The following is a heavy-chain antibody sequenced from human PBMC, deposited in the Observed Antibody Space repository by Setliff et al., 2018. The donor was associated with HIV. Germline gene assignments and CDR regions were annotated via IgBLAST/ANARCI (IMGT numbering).Heavy chain of an antibody. D-gene: IGHD1-1*01. Sequence: PGESLKISCKGSGYDFTYNWIAWVRKMPGKGLEWMGIIFPSDSDIKYSPSFQGQVTISADTSINTAYLQWSSLKASDTATYYCARRGRTTGVYLFDHWGQGTLVTVSS. CDR1: GYDFTYNW. CDR3: ARRGRTTGVYLFDH. CDR2: IFPSDSDI. J-gene: IGHJ4*02. V-gene: IGHV5-51*01.